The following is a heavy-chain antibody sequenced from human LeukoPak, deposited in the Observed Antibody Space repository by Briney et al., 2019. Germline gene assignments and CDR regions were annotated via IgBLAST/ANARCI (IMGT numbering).Heavy chain of an antibody. Sequence: GASVKVSFKASGGTFSSYAISWVRQAPGQGLEWVGRIIPILGIANYAQKFQGRVTITAAKSTSTAYMELSSLRSEDTAVYYCARGSLLWFGELLRGSTFDYWGQGTLVTVSS. J-gene: IGHJ4*02. CDR1: GGTFSSYA. CDR3: ARGSLLWFGELLRGSTFDY. D-gene: IGHD3-10*01. CDR2: IIPILGIA. V-gene: IGHV1-69*04.